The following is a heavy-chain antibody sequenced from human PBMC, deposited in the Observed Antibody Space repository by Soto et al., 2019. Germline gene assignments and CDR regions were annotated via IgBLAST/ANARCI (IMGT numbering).Heavy chain of an antibody. V-gene: IGHV2-5*01. CDR3: AHTNILYFYSSGHHDS. CDR2: IYWNDDK. Sequence: QITLKESGPTLMRPTQTLTLTCTFSGFSFSITGVGVGWIRQPPGEALEWLALIYWNDDKYYSPSLKNRLTIAKDTSKNLVVLTMTNMDPVDTAIYYCAHTNILYFYSSGHHDSWGQGTLVTVSS. J-gene: IGHJ4*02. D-gene: IGHD3-22*01. CDR1: GFSFSITGVG.